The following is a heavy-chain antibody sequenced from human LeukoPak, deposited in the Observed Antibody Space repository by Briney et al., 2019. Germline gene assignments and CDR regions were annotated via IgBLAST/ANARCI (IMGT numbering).Heavy chain of an antibody. D-gene: IGHD1-7*01. Sequence: PSETLSLTCAVYGGSFSGYYWSWIRQPPGKGLEWIGEINHSGSTNYNPSLKSRVTMSVDTSKNQFSLKLSSVTAADTAVYYCARDWNYDYYYYGMDVWGQGTTVTVSS. J-gene: IGHJ6*02. CDR1: GGSFSGYY. V-gene: IGHV4-34*01. CDR2: INHSGST. CDR3: ARDWNYDYYYYGMDV.